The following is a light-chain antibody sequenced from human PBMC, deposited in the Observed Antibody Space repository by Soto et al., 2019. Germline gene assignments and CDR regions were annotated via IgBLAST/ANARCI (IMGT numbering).Light chain of an antibody. CDR3: CSYAGSSTYV. CDR2: EGS. Sequence: QSALTQPASVSGSPGQSITISCTGTSSDVGSYNLVSWYQQHPGKAPKLMIYEGSKRPSGVSNRFSGSKSGNTASLTISGLQAEDEADYYCCSYAGSSTYVFGIGTKLTGL. V-gene: IGLV2-23*01. CDR1: SSDVGSYNL. J-gene: IGLJ1*01.